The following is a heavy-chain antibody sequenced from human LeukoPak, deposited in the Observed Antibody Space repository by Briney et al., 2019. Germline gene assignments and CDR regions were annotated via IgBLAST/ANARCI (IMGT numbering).Heavy chain of an antibody. Sequence: KPGGSLRLSCAASGFTFSSYSMNWVRQAPGKGLEWVSSISSSSGYIYYADSVEGRFTISRDNAKNSLYLQMNSLRGEDTAVYYCAREYTYGYPLDYWGQGTLVTVSS. CDR3: AREYTYGYPLDY. CDR1: GFTFSSYS. D-gene: IGHD5-18*01. CDR2: ISSSSGYI. J-gene: IGHJ4*02. V-gene: IGHV3-21*01.